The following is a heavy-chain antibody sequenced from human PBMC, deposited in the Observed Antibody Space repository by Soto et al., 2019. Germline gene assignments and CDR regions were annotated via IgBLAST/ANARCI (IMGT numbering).Heavy chain of an antibody. Sequence: SETLSLTCAVYGGSFSGYYWSWIRQPPGKGLEWIGEINHSGSTNYNPSLKSRVTISVDTSKNQFSLKLSSVTAADTVVYYFARAPEPYYDFWSGYYDYWGQGTLVTVSS. CDR2: INHSGST. J-gene: IGHJ4*02. V-gene: IGHV4-34*01. CDR1: GGSFSGYY. D-gene: IGHD3-3*01. CDR3: ARAPEPYYDFWSGYYDY.